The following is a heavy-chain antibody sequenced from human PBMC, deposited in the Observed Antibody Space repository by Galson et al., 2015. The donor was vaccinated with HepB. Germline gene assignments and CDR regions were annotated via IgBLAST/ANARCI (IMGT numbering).Heavy chain of an antibody. Sequence: SVKVSCKASGYTFTSYAMNWVRQAPGQGLEWMGWINTNTGNPTYAQGFTGRFVFSLDTSVSTAYLQISSLKAEDTAVYYCARAKTRGLSQPLLSGYWGQGTLVTVSS. CDR2: INTNTGNP. CDR1: GYTFTSYA. D-gene: IGHD2-21*02. V-gene: IGHV7-4-1*02. CDR3: ARAKTRGLSQPLLSGY. J-gene: IGHJ4*02.